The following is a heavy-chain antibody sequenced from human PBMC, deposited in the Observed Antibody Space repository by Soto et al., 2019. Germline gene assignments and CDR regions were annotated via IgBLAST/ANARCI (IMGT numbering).Heavy chain of an antibody. J-gene: IGHJ6*02. CDR2: ISGSGGST. CDR1: GFTFSSYA. V-gene: IGHV3-23*01. Sequence: GGSLRLSCAASGFTFSSYAMSWVRQAPGKGLEWVSAISGSGGSTYYADSVKGWFTISRDNSKNTLYLQMNSLRAEDTAVYYCAKDLVTTVTTGAAPDNYYYYYGMDVWGQGTTVTVSS. D-gene: IGHD4-4*01. CDR3: AKDLVTTVTTGAAPDNYYYYYGMDV.